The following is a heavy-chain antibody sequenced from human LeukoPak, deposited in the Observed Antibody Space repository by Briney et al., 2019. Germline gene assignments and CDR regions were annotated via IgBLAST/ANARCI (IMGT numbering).Heavy chain of an antibody. Sequence: GASVKVSSKASGYTFTGNHVHWVRQAPGQGLEWMGWIGPNSGGTKYAQKFQDRVTMTSDTSISTAYMELSGLRPDDTAVYFCAKEADIVSFDLWGRGTLVTVSS. D-gene: IGHD2-15*01. V-gene: IGHV1-2*02. CDR3: AKEADIVSFDL. CDR2: IGPNSGGT. CDR1: GYTFTGNH. J-gene: IGHJ2*01.